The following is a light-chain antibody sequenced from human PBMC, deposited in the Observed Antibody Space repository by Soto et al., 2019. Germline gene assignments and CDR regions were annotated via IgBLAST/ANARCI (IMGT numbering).Light chain of an antibody. CDR3: AAWDDSLNGHAV. CDR1: SSNIGRNT. CDR2: SNN. V-gene: IGLV1-44*01. Sequence: QSVLTQPPSATGTPGQRVTISCSGSSSNIGRNTINWYQQLPGTAPRLLIYSNNQRPSGVPDRFSASKSGTSASLAISGLQSEDEADYYCAAWDDSLNGHAVFGGGTKVTVL. J-gene: IGLJ2*01.